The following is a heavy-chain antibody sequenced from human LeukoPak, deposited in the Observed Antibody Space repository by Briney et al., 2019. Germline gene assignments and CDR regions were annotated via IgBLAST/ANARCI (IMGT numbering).Heavy chain of an antibody. CDR3: ARVGVGYCSSTSCSGGDLLYYYYYMDV. J-gene: IGHJ6*03. D-gene: IGHD2-2*01. V-gene: IGHV3-30*02. Sequence: HPGGSLRLSCAASGFTFSSYGMHWVRQAPGKGLEWVAFIRYDGSNKYYADSVKGRFTISRDNSKNTLYLQMNSLRAEDTAVYYCARVGVGYCSSTSCSGGDLLYYYYYMDVWGKGTTVTASS. CDR1: GFTFSSYG. CDR2: IRYDGSNK.